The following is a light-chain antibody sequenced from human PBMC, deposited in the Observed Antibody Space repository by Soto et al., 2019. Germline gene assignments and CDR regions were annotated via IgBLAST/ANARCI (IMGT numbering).Light chain of an antibody. CDR2: DVS. J-gene: IGLJ1*01. Sequence: QSALTQPASVSGSPGQSITISCTGTTSDVGGYNYVSWYQQHPGKAPKLMIYDVSNRPSGVSNRFSGSKSGNTASLTISALQAEDEADYYCSSYTSRSTYVSGTGTKVTVL. V-gene: IGLV2-14*03. CDR3: SSYTSRSTYV. CDR1: TSDVGGYNY.